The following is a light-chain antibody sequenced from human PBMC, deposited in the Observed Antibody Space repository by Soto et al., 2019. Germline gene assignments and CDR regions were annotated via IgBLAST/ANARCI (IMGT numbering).Light chain of an antibody. J-gene: IGKJ1*01. CDR2: DAS. Sequence: DIQMTQSPSTLSAFVGDRVTITCRASQSVNSWLAWYQQRPGKAPKLLIYDASTLESVVPSRFSGSGSATEFTLTISSLQPDDFATYYCLQDYNYPRTFGQGTKVEIK. CDR3: LQDYNYPRT. CDR1: QSVNSW. V-gene: IGKV1-5*01.